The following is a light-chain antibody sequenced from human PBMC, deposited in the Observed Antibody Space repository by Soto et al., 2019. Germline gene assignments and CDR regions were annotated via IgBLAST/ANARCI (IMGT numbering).Light chain of an antibody. CDR2: EVS. J-gene: IGLJ1*01. CDR3: SSYAGNNNYV. V-gene: IGLV2-8*01. Sequence: QYALTQPPSASGSPGQSVTSACTGTSSDVGGYNYVSWYQQHQGKAPKLMIYEVSKRPSGVPDRFSGSKSGNTASLTVSGLQADDEADYYCSSYAGNNNYVFGTGTKLTVL. CDR1: SSDVGGYNY.